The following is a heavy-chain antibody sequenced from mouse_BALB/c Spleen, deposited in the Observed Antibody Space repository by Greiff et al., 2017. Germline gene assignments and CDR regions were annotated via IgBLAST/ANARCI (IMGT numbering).Heavy chain of an antibody. Sequence: VQLQQSGAELAKPGASVKMSCKASGYTFTSYWMHWVKQRPGQGLEWIGYINPSTGYTEYNQKFKDKATLTADKSSSTAYMQLSSLTSEDSAVYYCAYYRYDGFAYWGQGTLVTVSA. CDR2: INPSTGYT. V-gene: IGHV1-7*01. CDR1: GYTFTSYW. D-gene: IGHD2-14*01. J-gene: IGHJ3*01. CDR3: AYYRYDGFAY.